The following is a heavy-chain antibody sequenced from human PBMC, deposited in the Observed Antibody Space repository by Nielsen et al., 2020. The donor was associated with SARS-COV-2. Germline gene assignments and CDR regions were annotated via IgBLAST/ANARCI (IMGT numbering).Heavy chain of an antibody. CDR1: GFTSSSYS. J-gene: IGHJ6*03. Sequence: GGSLRLSCAASGFTSSSYSMNWVRQAPGKGLEWVSYISSSSSTIYYADSVKGRFTISRDNAKNSLYLQMNSLRDEDTAVYYCARERSVQWFGDPEGYMDVWGKGTTVTVSS. D-gene: IGHD3-10*01. CDR3: ARERSVQWFGDPEGYMDV. V-gene: IGHV3-48*02. CDR2: ISSSSSTI.